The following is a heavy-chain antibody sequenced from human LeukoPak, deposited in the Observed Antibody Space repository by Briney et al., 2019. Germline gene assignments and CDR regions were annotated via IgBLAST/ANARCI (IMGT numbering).Heavy chain of an antibody. D-gene: IGHD6-13*01. CDR2: IKYDGSEK. Sequence: GGSLRLSCAASGFTFSSYWMTWVRQAPGKGLEWVANIKYDGSEKDYMDSVKGRFTISRDNAKNSLYLQMNSLRAEVTAVYYCAKDIEPAGLFLDYWGQGTLVTVSS. CDR3: AKDIEPAGLFLDY. V-gene: IGHV3-7*04. J-gene: IGHJ4*02. CDR1: GFTFSSYW.